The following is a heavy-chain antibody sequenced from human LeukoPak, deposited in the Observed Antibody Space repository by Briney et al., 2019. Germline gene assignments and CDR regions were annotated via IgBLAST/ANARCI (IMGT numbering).Heavy chain of an antibody. Sequence: PGGSLRLSCAASGFTFSSYGMHWVRQAPGKGLEWEAFIRYDGSNKYYADSVKGRFTISRDNSKNTLYLQMNSLRAEDTAVYYCAKVKWELRTDWFDPWGQGTLVTVSS. V-gene: IGHV3-30*02. CDR3: AKVKWELRTDWFDP. CDR2: IRYDGSNK. CDR1: GFTFSSYG. J-gene: IGHJ5*02. D-gene: IGHD1-26*01.